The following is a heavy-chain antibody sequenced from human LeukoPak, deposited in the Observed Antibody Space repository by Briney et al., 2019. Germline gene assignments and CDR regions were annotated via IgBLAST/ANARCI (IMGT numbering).Heavy chain of an antibody. D-gene: IGHD1-26*01. Sequence: ASVKVSCKVSGYTLTELSMHWVRQAPGKGLEWMGGFDPEDGETIYAQKFQGRVTMTEDTSTDTAYMELSSLRSEDTAVYYCATDGGMVATDGRDVWGQGTTVNVSS. CDR2: FDPEDGET. CDR3: ATDGGMVATDGRDV. V-gene: IGHV1-24*01. CDR1: GYTLTELS. J-gene: IGHJ6*02.